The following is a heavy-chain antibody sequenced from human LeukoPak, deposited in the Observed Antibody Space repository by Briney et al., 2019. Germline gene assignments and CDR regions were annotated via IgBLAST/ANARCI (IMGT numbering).Heavy chain of an antibody. J-gene: IGHJ4*02. CDR3: AKSPYAAVVVITFIDD. D-gene: IGHD3-22*01. Sequence: GGSLRLSCAASGFSISRTYMSWVRQAPGKGLEWVSLINKDENTYYADSVKGRFTISRDNSKNTLYLQMNSLRSEDTAVYYCAKSPYAAVVVITFIDDWGQGTLVTVSS. V-gene: IGHV3-53*01. CDR1: GFSISRTY. CDR2: INKDENT.